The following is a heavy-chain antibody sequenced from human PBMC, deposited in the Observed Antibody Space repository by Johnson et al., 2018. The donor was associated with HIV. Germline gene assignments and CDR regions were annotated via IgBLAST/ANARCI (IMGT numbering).Heavy chain of an antibody. CDR3: ARVRYSSGWPIYAFDI. Sequence: VQLVESGGGVVRPGGSLRLSCAASGFTFDDYGMSWVRQAPGKGLEWVSGINWNGGNTGYADSVKGRFTISRDNARNSLYLQMNSRRAEDTAVYYCARVRYSSGWPIYAFDIWGQGTVVIVSS. D-gene: IGHD6-19*01. V-gene: IGHV3-20*04. J-gene: IGHJ3*02. CDR2: INWNGGNT. CDR1: GFTFDDYG.